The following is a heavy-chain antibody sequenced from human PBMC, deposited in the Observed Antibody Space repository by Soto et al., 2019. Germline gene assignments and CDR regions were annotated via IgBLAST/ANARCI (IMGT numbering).Heavy chain of an antibody. CDR2: INHSGST. J-gene: IGHJ6*03. Sequence: QVQLQQWGAGLLKPSETLSLTCVVYGGSFSGYYWSWIRQLPGEGLEWVGEINHSGSTNYNPSLKSRVSITVDPSKNQFSLRLSSVTAADTAVFYCARRYYFYMDVWGKGTTVTVSS. V-gene: IGHV4-34*01. CDR1: GGSFSGYY. CDR3: ARRYYFYMDV.